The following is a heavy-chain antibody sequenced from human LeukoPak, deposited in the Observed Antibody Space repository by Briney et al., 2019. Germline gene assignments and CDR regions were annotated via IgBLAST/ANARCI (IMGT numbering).Heavy chain of an antibody. V-gene: IGHV1-8*01. CDR2: MNPNSGNT. D-gene: IGHD4-17*01. CDR1: GYSFTSND. CDR3: ARGPFFYGDYDPLYYYYGMDV. J-gene: IGHJ6*02. Sequence: ASVKVSCKASGYSFTSNDINWVRQATGQGPEWMGWMNPNSGNTGYAQKFQGRVTMTRNTSISTAYMELSSLRSEDTAVYYCARGPFFYGDYDPLYYYYGMDVWGQGTTVTVSS.